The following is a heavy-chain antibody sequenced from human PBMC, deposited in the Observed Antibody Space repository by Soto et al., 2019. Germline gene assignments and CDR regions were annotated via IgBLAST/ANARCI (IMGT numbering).Heavy chain of an antibody. CDR2: IYYSGST. D-gene: IGHD3-22*01. Sequence: QVQLQESGPGLVKPSETLSLTCTVSGGSVSSGSYYWSWIRQPPGKGLEWIGYIYYSGSTNYNPSLKSRVTISVDTSKNQFSLKLSSVTAADTAVYYCARAKYYYDSSGYYYYYYGMDVW. J-gene: IGHJ6*01. CDR3: ARAKYYYDSSGYYYYYYGMDV. V-gene: IGHV4-61*01. CDR1: GGSVSSGSYY.